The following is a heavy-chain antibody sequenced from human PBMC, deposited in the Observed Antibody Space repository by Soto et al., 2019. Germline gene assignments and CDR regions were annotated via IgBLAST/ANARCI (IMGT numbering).Heavy chain of an antibody. Sequence: PGGSLRLSCAASGITFRNYGMHWVRQAPGRGLEWVAVISNDGSYKNNADSVKGRFTISRDNSKNTLYLQMNSLRAEDTAVYYCAKDRGQVRRYFGDVTDAWGQGTTVTVSS. J-gene: IGHJ6*02. D-gene: IGHD3-9*01. CDR2: ISNDGSYK. CDR1: GITFRNYG. CDR3: AKDRGQVRRYFGDVTDA. V-gene: IGHV3-30*18.